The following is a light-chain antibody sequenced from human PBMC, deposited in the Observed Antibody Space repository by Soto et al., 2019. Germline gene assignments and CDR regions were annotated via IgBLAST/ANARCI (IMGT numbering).Light chain of an antibody. CDR3: QQYGTSPT. V-gene: IGKV3-20*01. CDR1: QSVSSKY. J-gene: IGKJ5*01. Sequence: EIVLTQSPGTLSLSLGERATLSCRASQSVSSKYLAWYQQKPGQAPRLLIYGASSRATGIPDRFSGSGSGTDFTLTINRLEPEDFAVYSCQQYGTSPTFGQGTRLEIK. CDR2: GAS.